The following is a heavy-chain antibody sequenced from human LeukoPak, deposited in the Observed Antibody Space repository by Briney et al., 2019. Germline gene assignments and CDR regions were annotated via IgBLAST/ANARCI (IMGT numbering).Heavy chain of an antibody. CDR2: INWNGGST. Sequence: GGSLRLSCAASGFTFDDYGMSWVRQAPGKGLEWVSGINWNGGSTGYADSVKGRFTISRDNAKNSLYLQMNSLRAEDTALYHLWRKGIYSGFDWGDFDYWGQGTLVTVSS. CDR1: GFTFDDYG. V-gene: IGHV3-20*01. CDR3: WRKGIYSGFDWGDFDY. D-gene: IGHD5-12*01. J-gene: IGHJ4*02.